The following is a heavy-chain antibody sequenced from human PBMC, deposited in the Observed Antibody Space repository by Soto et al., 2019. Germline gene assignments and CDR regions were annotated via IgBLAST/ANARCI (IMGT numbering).Heavy chain of an antibody. V-gene: IGHV1-46*01. CDR2: INPSGGST. CDR1: GYTFTSYY. D-gene: IGHD2-2*01. J-gene: IGHJ6*02. Sequence: ASVKVSCKASGYTFTSYYMHWVRQAPGQGLEWMGIINPSGGSTSYAQKFQGRVTMTRDTSTSTVYMELSSLRSEDTAVYYCAVGYCSSTSCYRFLGYYGMDVWGQGTTVTV. CDR3: AVGYCSSTSCYRFLGYYGMDV.